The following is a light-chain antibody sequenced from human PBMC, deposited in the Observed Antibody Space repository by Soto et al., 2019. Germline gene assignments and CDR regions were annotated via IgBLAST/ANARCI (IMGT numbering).Light chain of an antibody. CDR3: QQYGSSPRT. Sequence: EIVLTQSPGTLSLSPGERATLSCRASQTVSSNYLAWYQQRPGQAPRLLIYGASSRATGIPDRFSGSGSGTRFTLTMNRLEPEDFPVYYCQQYGSSPRTFGGGTKVEIK. CDR1: QTVSSNY. V-gene: IGKV3-20*01. CDR2: GAS. J-gene: IGKJ4*01.